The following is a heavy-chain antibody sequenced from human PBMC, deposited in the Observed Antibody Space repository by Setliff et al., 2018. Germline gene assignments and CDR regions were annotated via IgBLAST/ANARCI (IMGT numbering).Heavy chain of an antibody. V-gene: IGHV4-61*09. CDR1: GDSISSRRNY. J-gene: IGHJ4*02. CDR2: IYTSWST. Sequence: SETLSLTCTVSGDSISSRRNYWGWMRQPAGKGLEWIGQIYTSWSTNYNPSLKSRVTISVDTSKNQFSLELRSVTAADTAVYYCARLPPLHTPMALTFDYWGQGILVTVSS. CDR3: ARLPPLHTPMALTFDY. D-gene: IGHD5-18*01.